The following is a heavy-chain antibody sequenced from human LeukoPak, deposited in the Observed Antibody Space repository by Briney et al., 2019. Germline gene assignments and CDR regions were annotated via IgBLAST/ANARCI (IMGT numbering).Heavy chain of an antibody. CDR1: GFTFSSYA. V-gene: IGHV3-7*01. D-gene: IGHD3-3*01. CDR2: IKQDGCEK. CDR3: ARIDFWMGMDV. Sequence: GGSLRLSCAASGFTFSSYAMSWVRQAPGKGLEWVANIKQDGCEKYYVDSVKGRFTISRDNAKNSLYLQMNSLRAEDTAVYYCARIDFWMGMDVWGKGTTVTVSS. J-gene: IGHJ6*04.